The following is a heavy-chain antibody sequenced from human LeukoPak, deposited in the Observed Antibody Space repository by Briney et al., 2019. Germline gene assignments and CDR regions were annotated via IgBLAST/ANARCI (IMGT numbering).Heavy chain of an antibody. V-gene: IGHV4-61*02. CDR3: ARGRYYYGSGSYYFWDY. D-gene: IGHD3-10*01. Sequence: SETLSLTCTVSGGSISSGSYYWSWIRQPAGKGLEWIGRIYTSGSTNYNPSLKSRVTISVDTSKNQFSLKLSSVTAADTAVYYCARGRYYYGSGSYYFWDYWGQGTLVTVSS. J-gene: IGHJ4*02. CDR2: IYTSGST. CDR1: GGSISSGSYY.